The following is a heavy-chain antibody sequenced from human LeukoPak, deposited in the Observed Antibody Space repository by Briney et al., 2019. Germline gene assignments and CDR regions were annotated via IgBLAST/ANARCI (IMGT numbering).Heavy chain of an antibody. CDR1: GFTVSSNS. J-gene: IGHJ5*01. D-gene: IGHD1-26*01. Sequence: GGSLRLSCTVSGFTVSSNSMSWVRQAPGKGLEWVSFIYSGVGPHYSDSVKGRFTISRDDSKNTLYLQMNSLRAEDTAVYYCATNRASYSRWFDSWGQGTLVTVSS. V-gene: IGHV3-53*01. CDR3: ATNRASYSRWFDS. CDR2: IYSGVGP.